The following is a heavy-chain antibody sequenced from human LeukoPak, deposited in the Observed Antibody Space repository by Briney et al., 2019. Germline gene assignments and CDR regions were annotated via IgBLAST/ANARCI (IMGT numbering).Heavy chain of an antibody. J-gene: IGHJ6*03. CDR3: ARRRTTGLSGYLDV. CDR1: GASISSSY. CDR2: FSFSESV. Sequence: SETLSLTCTVSGASISSSYWSWIRQPPGSGLEWIGDFSFSESVDYNPSLKGRVTISVGTPNKNQFSLKLDSVTAADTAVYYCARRRTTGLSGYLDVWGKGTTVTVSS. V-gene: IGHV4-59*08. D-gene: IGHD2-2*01.